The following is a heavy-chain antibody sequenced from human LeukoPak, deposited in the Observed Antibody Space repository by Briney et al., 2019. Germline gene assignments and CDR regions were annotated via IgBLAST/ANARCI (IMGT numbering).Heavy chain of an antibody. V-gene: IGHV3-11*04. CDR3: ARDRQPLRVCDS. D-gene: IGHD3-16*01. Sequence: PGGSLRLSCPAYGFTFSDYYTSWNRQAPGKGLEWVSYISSSGSTIYYADSGKGRLTTARDNATNSLYLQVNRLRAEDPVVYYCARDRQPLRVCDSWGKGTLVTVSS. CDR1: GFTFSDYY. J-gene: IGHJ4*02. CDR2: ISSSGSTI.